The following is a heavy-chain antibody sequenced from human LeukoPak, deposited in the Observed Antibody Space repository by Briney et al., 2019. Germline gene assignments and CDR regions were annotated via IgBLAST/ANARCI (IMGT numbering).Heavy chain of an antibody. Sequence: GGSLRLSCSVSGFTFSNYAMHWVRQAPGKGLQFLSSINSNGGSTYYADSVKGRFIISRDNSKNSLSLQMSSLRPEDTAVYYCVKSASSFGANWFDPWGQGTLVTVSS. CDR2: INSNGGST. D-gene: IGHD3-3*01. CDR3: VKSASSFGANWFDP. CDR1: GFTFSNYA. V-gene: IGHV3-64D*09. J-gene: IGHJ5*02.